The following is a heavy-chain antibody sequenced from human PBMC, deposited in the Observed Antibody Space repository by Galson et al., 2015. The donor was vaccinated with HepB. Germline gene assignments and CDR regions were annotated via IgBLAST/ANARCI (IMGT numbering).Heavy chain of an antibody. D-gene: IGHD6-13*01. J-gene: IGHJ3*02. CDR3: ARDPGAAALPAFDI. CDR2: IYYSGST. Sequence: LSLTCTVSGGSISSGGYYWSWIRQHPGKGLEWIGYIYYSGSTYYNPSLKSRVTISVDTSKNQFSLKLSSATAADTAVYYCARDPGAAALPAFDIWGQGTMVTVSS. V-gene: IGHV4-31*03. CDR1: GGSISSGGYY.